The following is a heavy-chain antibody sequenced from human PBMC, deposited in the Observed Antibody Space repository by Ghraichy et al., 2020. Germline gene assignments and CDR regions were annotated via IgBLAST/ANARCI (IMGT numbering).Heavy chain of an antibody. J-gene: IGHJ6*02. CDR2: IWYDGSNK. D-gene: IGHD4-17*01. CDR1: GFTFSSYG. V-gene: IGHV3-33*01. CDR3: AREGHDYGDYGSAGGMDV. Sequence: GSLRLSCAASGFTFSSYGMHWVRQAPGKGLEWVAVIWYDGSNKYYADSVKGRFTISRDNSKNTLYLQMNSLRAEDTAVYYCAREGHDYGDYGSAGGMDVWGQGTTVTVSS.